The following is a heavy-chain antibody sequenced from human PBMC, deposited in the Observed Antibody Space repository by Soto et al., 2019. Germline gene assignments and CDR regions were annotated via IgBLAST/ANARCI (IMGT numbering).Heavy chain of an antibody. CDR3: AREEGYGDPYYDAFDI. V-gene: IGHV1-18*01. D-gene: IGHD4-17*01. CDR2: ISAYNGNT. CDR1: GYTFTSYG. Sequence: CKASGYTFTSYGISWVRQAPGQGLEWMGWISAYNGNTNYAQKLQGRVTMTTDTSTSTAYMELRSLRSDDTAVYYCAREEGYGDPYYDAFDIWGQGTMVTVSS. J-gene: IGHJ3*02.